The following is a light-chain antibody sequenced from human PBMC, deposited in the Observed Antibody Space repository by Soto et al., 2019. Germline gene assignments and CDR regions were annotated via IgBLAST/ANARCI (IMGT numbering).Light chain of an antibody. CDR2: DVS. V-gene: IGLV2-18*02. CDR1: CSDVGSYNR. CDR3: SSYTSSITYV. J-gene: IGLJ1*01. Sequence: QSVLTQPPSVSGSPGQSVTISCTGTCSDVGSYNRVSWYQQPPGTAPKLMIYDVSNRPSGVPDRFSGSKSGNTASLTISGLQAEDEADYYCSSYTSSITYVFGTGTKLTVL.